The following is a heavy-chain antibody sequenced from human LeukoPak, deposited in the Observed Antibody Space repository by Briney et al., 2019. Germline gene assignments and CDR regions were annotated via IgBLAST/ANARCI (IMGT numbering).Heavy chain of an antibody. V-gene: IGHV1-69*01. D-gene: IGHD6-13*01. CDR2: IIPIFGTA. J-gene: IGHJ6*02. Sequence: SVTVSCTASGGTFSSYAISWVRQAPGQGLEWMGGIIPIFGTANYAQKFQGRVTITADESTSTAYMELSSLRSEDTAVYYCASGKAAGTYYYYGMDVWGQGTTVTVSS. CDR1: GGTFSSYA. CDR3: ASGKAAGTYYYYGMDV.